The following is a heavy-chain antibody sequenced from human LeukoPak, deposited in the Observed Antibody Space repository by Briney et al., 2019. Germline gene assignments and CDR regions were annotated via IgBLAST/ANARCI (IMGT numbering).Heavy chain of an antibody. V-gene: IGHV4-4*09. CDR1: GGFINNYY. CDR2: IYSSGST. Sequence: PSETLSLTCTVSGGFINNYYGTWIRQPPGKGLEWIGHIYSSGSTNYNPSLESRVTISVDTSSNQFSLKLSSVTAADTAVYYCARLKSGSSGSLDSWGQGDLVTISA. CDR3: ARLKSGSSGSLDS. D-gene: IGHD3-22*01. J-gene: IGHJ4*02.